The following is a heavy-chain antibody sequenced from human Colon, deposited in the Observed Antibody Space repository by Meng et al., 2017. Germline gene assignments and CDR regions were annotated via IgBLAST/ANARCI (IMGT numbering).Heavy chain of an antibody. CDR3: ARNGFYSLGY. CDR2: IHHGRGT. Sequence: VLLMRAGPRLVTPPGTLSPTCASSGDSITSDNWWSWLRQPPGKGLEWIGEIHHGRGTNYNPALRSRVTFSLDKSRNQLSLTLTSVTAADTAVYYCARNGFYSLGYWGPGALVTVSS. V-gene: IGHV4-4*03. CDR1: GDSITSDNW. J-gene: IGHJ4*02. D-gene: IGHD3-22*01.